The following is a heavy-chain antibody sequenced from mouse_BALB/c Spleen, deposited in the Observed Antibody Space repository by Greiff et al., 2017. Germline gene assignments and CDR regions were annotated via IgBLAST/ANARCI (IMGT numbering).Heavy chain of an antibody. J-gene: IGHJ4*01. Sequence: QVQLQQSGAELAIPGASVKMSCKASGYTFTSYWMHWVKQRPGQGLEWIGYINPSTGYTEYNQKFKDKATLTADKSSSTAYMQLSSLTSEDSAVYYCARVYYGNYYYAMDYWGQGTSVTVSS. CDR1: GYTFTSYW. CDR3: ARVYYGNYYYAMDY. CDR2: INPSTGYT. V-gene: IGHV1-4*01. D-gene: IGHD2-1*01.